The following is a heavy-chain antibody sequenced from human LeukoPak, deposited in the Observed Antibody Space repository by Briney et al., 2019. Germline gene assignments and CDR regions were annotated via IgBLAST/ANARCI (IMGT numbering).Heavy chain of an antibody. V-gene: IGHV3-48*01. D-gene: IGHD3-10*01. CDR2: ISSSSSII. Sequence: GGSLRLSCAASGFTFSSYSMNWVRQAPGKGLEWVSYISSSSSIIYYADSVKGRFTISRDNAKNALYLQMNSLRAEDTAVYYCARGSLYYYYYYMDVWGKGTTVTVSS. CDR3: ARGSLYYYYYYMDV. CDR1: GFTFSSYS. J-gene: IGHJ6*03.